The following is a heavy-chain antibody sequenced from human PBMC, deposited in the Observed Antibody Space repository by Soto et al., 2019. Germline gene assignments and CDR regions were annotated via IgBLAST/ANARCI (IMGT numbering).Heavy chain of an antibody. J-gene: IGHJ4*02. D-gene: IGHD3-22*01. CDR2: ISSSSSTI. V-gene: IGHV3-48*02. Sequence: EVQLVESGGGLVQPGGSLRLSCVASGFTFSSYSMNWVRQAPGKGLEWVSYISSSSSTIYYADSVKGRFTISRDNAKNSLYLQMNSLRDEDTAVYYCARGPHYYDSSGYLDYWGQGTLVTVSS. CDR3: ARGPHYYDSSGYLDY. CDR1: GFTFSSYS.